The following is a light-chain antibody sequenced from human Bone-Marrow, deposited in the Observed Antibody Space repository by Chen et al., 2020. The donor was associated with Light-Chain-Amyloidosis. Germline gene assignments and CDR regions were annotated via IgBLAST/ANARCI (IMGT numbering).Light chain of an antibody. V-gene: IGLV3-21*02. CDR2: DDS. CDR1: NIGRKG. J-gene: IGLJ2*01. Sequence: SYVVTQPPSVSEAPGQMATITCGGNNIGRKGVHWYQQKPGQAPVLVVYDDSDRPSGIPERFSGSNSGNTATLTISSVEAGDEADYYCQVWDIISDQVVFGGGTKLTVL. CDR3: QVWDIISDQVV.